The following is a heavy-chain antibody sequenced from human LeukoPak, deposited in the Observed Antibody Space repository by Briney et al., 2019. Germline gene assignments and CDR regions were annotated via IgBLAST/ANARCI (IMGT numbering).Heavy chain of an antibody. CDR3: ATSLRWYAIDY. V-gene: IGHV1-24*01. Sequence: GASVKVSCKVSGYTLTELSIHWVRQAPGKGLEWMGGFDPEDGEAIYAQKFQGRVTMTEDTSTDTVYMELSSLRSEDTAVYYCATSLRWYAIDYWGQGTLVTVSS. D-gene: IGHD4-23*01. CDR1: GYTLTELS. J-gene: IGHJ4*02. CDR2: FDPEDGEA.